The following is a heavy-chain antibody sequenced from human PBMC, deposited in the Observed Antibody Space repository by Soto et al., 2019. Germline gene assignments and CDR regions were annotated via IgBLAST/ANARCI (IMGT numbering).Heavy chain of an antibody. D-gene: IGHD6-13*01. CDR1: GGSISSRDYY. CDR3: ARVVIAAWDYFDY. CDR2: IYYSGST. J-gene: IGHJ4*02. Sequence: SETVSLTCTVSGGSISSRDYYWGWIRQPPGKGLEWIGYIYYSGSTYYNPSLKSRVTISVDTSKNQFSLKLSSVTAADTAVYYCARVVIAAWDYFDYWGQGTLVSVSS. V-gene: IGHV4-30-4*01.